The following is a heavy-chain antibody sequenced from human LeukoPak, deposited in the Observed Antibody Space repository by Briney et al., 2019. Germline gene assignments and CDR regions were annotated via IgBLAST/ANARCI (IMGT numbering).Heavy chain of an antibody. CDR3: ARTYSGRSYYFDC. J-gene: IGHJ4*02. CDR1: GGSISSFH. V-gene: IGHV4-59*01. D-gene: IGHD1-26*01. CDR2: IYDSGST. Sequence: SETLSLTCTVSGGSISSFHWSWIRQPPGKGLEHIGNIYDSGSTYYNPSLKSRVTISVDTSKNQFSLKLSSVTAADTAVYYCARTYSGRSYYFDCWGQGTLVTVSS.